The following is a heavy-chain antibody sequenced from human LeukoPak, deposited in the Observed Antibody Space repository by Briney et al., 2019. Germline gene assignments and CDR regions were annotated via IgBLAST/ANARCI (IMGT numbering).Heavy chain of an antibody. CDR2: ISSNGGIT. V-gene: IGHV3-64D*09. CDR3: VKDKYPVVVAATLDY. J-gene: IGHJ4*02. Sequence: GGSLRLSCAASGFTFSPYSMNWVRQAPGKGLEYVSDISSNGGITYYADSVKGRFTVSRDNSKNMLYLQMNSLRAEDTAVYYCVKDKYPVVVAATLDYWGQGILVTVSS. D-gene: IGHD2-15*01. CDR1: GFTFSPYS.